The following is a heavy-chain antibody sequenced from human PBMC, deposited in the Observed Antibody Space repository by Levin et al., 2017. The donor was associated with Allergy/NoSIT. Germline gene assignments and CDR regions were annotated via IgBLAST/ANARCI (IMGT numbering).Heavy chain of an antibody. CDR1: GFTFSTYA. CDR2: ISYNGANK. CDR3: ARGDTSGWTATGPWAFDL. D-gene: IGHD6-19*01. V-gene: IGHV3-30-3*01. Sequence: GGSLRLSCAASGFTFSTYAMHWVRQAPGKGLEWVAVISYNGANKYYADSVKGRFTISRDNSKNTLYLQMNSLRAEDTAMFYCARGDTSGWTATGPWAFDLWGQGTMVTVSS. J-gene: IGHJ3*01.